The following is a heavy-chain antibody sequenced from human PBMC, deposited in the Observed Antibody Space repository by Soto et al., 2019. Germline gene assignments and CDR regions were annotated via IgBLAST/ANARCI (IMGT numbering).Heavy chain of an antibody. D-gene: IGHD3-3*01. V-gene: IGHV3-23*01. CDR2: ISGSGGST. CDR1: GFTFSSYA. CDR3: AKDGPGDDFWSGCYYYYYGMDV. J-gene: IGHJ6*02. Sequence: GGSLRLSCAASGFTFSSYAMSWVRQAPGQGLEWVSAISGSGGSTYYADSVKGRFTISRDNSKNTLYPLMNSLRAEDTAVYYCAKDGPGDDFWSGCYYYYYGMDVWGQGTTVTVSS.